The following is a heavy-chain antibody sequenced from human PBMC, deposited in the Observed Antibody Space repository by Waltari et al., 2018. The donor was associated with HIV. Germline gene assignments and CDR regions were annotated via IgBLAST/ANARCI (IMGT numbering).Heavy chain of an antibody. D-gene: IGHD6-13*01. CDR2: ISYEGSDK. V-gene: IGHV3-30*18. CDR1: GFTFSSYG. J-gene: IGHJ4*02. CDR3: AKGSAPGNFDY. Sequence: QVRLVESGGGVVQPGRSLRLSCAASGFTFSSYGMHWVRQAPGKGVEWVAVISYEGSDKNCAVSVKGRFTISRENSKNARYLQTNSLTAEDTAGCYCAKGSAPGNFDYWGQGTLVTVSS.